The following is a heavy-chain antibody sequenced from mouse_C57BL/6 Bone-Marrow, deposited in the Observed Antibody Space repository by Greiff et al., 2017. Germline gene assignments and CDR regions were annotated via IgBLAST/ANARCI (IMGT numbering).Heavy chain of an antibody. CDR1: GYTFTDYT. CDR2: IYPRDGST. J-gene: IGHJ3*01. V-gene: IGHV1-78*01. D-gene: IGHD1-1*01. CDR3: AGGQRYSSAAWFAY. Sequence: VQLQQSDAELVKPGASVKISCKASGYTFTDYTIHWMKQRPEQGLEWIGYIYPRDGSTKYNEKFKGKATLTADKSSSTAYMQLNSLTSEDSAVXFYAGGQRYSSAAWFAYWGKGTLVTVSA.